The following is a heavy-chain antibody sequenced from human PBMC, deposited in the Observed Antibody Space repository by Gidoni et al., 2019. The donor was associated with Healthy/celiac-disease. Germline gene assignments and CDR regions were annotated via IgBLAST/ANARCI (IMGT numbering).Heavy chain of an antibody. J-gene: IGHJ4*02. Sequence: QLQLQESGPGLVKPSETLSLTCTVAGGSISSSSYYWGWIRQPPGKGLEWIGSIYSSGGTYYTPSLTSRVTISVDTSKNQFSLKLSSVTAADTAVYYCAREGSGGNSFYYWGQGTLVTVSS. CDR2: IYSSGGT. CDR1: GGSISSSSYY. CDR3: AREGSGGNSFYY. V-gene: IGHV4-39*07. D-gene: IGHD2-15*01.